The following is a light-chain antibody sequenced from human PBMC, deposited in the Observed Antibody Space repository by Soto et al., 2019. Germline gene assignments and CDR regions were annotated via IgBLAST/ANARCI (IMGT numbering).Light chain of an antibody. J-gene: IGKJ1*01. CDR2: DSS. CDR1: QSISTW. Sequence: DIQMTQSPSSLSASVGDRVTITCRASQSISTWLAWYQQKPGRAPQLLIYDSSTLEPGVPSRFRGSGSGTEFTLTINGLQPDDFATYYCQQYDGYSPQTFGQGTKVDNK. V-gene: IGKV1-5*01. CDR3: QQYDGYSPQT.